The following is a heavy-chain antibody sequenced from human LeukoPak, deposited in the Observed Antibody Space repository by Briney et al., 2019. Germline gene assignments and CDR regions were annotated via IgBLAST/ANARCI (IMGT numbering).Heavy chain of an antibody. V-gene: IGHV3-21*04. CDR3: AKAPVTTCRGAFCYPFDY. CDR2: ISSSSSYI. Sequence: GGSLRLSCAASGFTFSSYSMNWVRQAPGKGLEWVSSISSSSSYIYYADSVKGRFTISRDNAKNSLYLQMNRLRPEDAAVYYCAKAPVTTCRGAFCYPFDYWGLGTLVTVSS. J-gene: IGHJ4*02. D-gene: IGHD2-15*01. CDR1: GFTFSSYS.